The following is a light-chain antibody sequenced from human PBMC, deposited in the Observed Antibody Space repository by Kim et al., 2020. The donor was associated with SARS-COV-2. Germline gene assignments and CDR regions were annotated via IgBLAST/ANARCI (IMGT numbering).Light chain of an antibody. CDR1: SLRSYY. J-gene: IGLJ3*02. V-gene: IGLV3-19*01. CDR3: NSRDSSGNFR. CDR2: GKN. Sequence: SSELTQDPAVSVALGQTVRITCQGDSLRSYYASWYQQKPGQAPVLVIYGKNNRPSGIPDRFSGSSSGNTASLTITGAQAEDEADYYCNSRDSSGNFRFGGGTQLTVL.